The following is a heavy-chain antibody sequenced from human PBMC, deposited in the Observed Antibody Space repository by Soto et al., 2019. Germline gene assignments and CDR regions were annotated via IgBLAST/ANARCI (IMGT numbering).Heavy chain of an antibody. Sequence: SETLSLTCTVSGGSISSYYWSWIRQPPGKGLEWIGYIYYSGSTNYNPSLKSRVTISVDTSKNQFSLKPSSVTAADTAVYYCARGYYGSGSYYRGDYCYYYYMDVWGKGTTVTVSS. CDR1: GGSISSYY. V-gene: IGHV4-59*01. J-gene: IGHJ6*03. CDR3: ARGYYGSGSYYRGDYCYYYYMDV. CDR2: IYYSGST. D-gene: IGHD3-10*01.